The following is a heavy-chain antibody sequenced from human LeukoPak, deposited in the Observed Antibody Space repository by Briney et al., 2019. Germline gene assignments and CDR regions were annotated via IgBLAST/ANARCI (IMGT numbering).Heavy chain of an antibody. CDR2: ISTTSSYI. CDR1: GFTFSSYS. J-gene: IGHJ4*02. D-gene: IGHD6-19*01. CDR3: ARGPGAVAGSYDY. Sequence: GGSLRLSCAASGFTFSSYSMNWVRQAPGRGLEWVSSISTTSSYIYYADSVKGRFTISRDNAKNSLYLQMNSLRAEDTAVYYCARGPGAVAGSYDYWGQGTLVTVSS. V-gene: IGHV3-21*01.